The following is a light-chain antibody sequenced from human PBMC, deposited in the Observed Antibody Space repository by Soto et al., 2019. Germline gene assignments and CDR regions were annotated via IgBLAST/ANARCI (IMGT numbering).Light chain of an antibody. Sequence: SALTQPASVSGSPGQSITISCIGTSSDVGGYNYVSWYQQHPGKAPRVVIYDVTIRPSGVSNRFSGSKSGNTASLTISGLQAEDEAEYYCSSYTTSTLYAFGTGTKVTVL. V-gene: IGLV2-14*01. CDR1: SSDVGGYNY. J-gene: IGLJ1*01. CDR2: DVT. CDR3: SSYTTSTLYA.